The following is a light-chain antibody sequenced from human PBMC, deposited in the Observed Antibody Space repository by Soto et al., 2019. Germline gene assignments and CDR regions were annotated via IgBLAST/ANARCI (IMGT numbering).Light chain of an antibody. J-gene: IGLJ1*01. CDR1: SSDLAIYNY. CDR3: SSYTDSSNYV. Sequence: QSGLTQPASWSGPPGQSIPISGTGTSSDLAIYNYVSWYQQQPGKAPKLMIYQVTNRPSGVSNRFSGSRSGNTTSHTISGLQAEDEADYYCSSYTDSSNYVFGTGTKVTVL. CDR2: QVT. V-gene: IGLV2-14*01.